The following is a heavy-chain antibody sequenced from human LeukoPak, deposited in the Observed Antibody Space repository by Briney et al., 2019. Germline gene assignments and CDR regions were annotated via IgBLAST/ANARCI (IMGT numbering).Heavy chain of an antibody. CDR2: IIPIFGTA. J-gene: IGHJ3*02. CDR3: ASSIAVAGKYDAFDI. Sequence: SVKVSCKASGGTFSSYAISWVRQAPGQGLEWMGGIIPIFGTANYAQKFQGRVTITADKSTSTAYMELSSLRSKDTAVYYCASSIAVAGKYDAFDIWGQGTMVTVSS. D-gene: IGHD6-19*01. V-gene: IGHV1-69*06. CDR1: GGTFSSYA.